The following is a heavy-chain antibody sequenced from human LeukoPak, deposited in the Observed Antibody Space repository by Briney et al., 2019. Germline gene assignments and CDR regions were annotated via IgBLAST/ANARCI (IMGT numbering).Heavy chain of an antibody. D-gene: IGHD6-19*01. CDR2: ISASGASL. CDR1: GFGFGTSA. CDR3: ASADNPPYNSGGFDY. Sequence: RTGGSLRLSCAASGFGFGTSAMSWVRQAPGKGLEWVSHISASGASLYYADSVKGRFTISRDNSKKTLYLQMNSLRAEDTALYYCASADNPPYNSGGFDYWGQGTLVTVSS. J-gene: IGHJ4*02. V-gene: IGHV3-23*01.